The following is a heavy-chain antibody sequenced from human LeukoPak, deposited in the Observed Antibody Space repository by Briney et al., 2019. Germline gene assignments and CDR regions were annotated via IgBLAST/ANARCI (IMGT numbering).Heavy chain of an antibody. V-gene: IGHV3-53*01. CDR3: ARGETPDAFDI. J-gene: IGHJ3*02. CDR1: GFTFSSNY. D-gene: IGHD5-24*01. Sequence: GGSLRLSCAASGFTFSSNYMSWVRQAPGKGLEWVSVIYSGGSTYYADSVKGRFTISRDNSKNTLYLQMNSLRAEDTAVYYCARGETPDAFDIWGQGTMVTVSS. CDR2: IYSGGST.